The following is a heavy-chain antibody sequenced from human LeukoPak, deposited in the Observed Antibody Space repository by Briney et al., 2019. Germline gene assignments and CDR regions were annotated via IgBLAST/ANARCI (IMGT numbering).Heavy chain of an antibody. CDR2: INHSGST. D-gene: IGHD2-15*01. V-gene: IGHV4-34*01. CDR1: GGSFTGYY. CDR3: ATKPGYCSGGRCYGGWFDP. Sequence: SVTLSLTCAVSGGSFTGYYWSWIRQPPGMGLEWIGEINHSGSTIYNPSLKSRVTILLDTSKNQFSLKLTSVTAADTAVYFCATKPGYCSGGRCYGGWFDPWGQGTLVTVSS. J-gene: IGHJ5*02.